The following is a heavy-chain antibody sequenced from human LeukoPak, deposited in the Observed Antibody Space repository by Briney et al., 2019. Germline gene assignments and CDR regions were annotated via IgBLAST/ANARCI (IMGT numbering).Heavy chain of an antibody. CDR1: GYTLTELS. CDR2: FDPEDGET. J-gene: IGHJ5*02. Sequence: GASVKVSCMVSGYTLTELSMHWVRQAPGKGLEWMGGFDPEDGETIYAQKFQGRVTMTEDTSTDTAYMELSSLRSEDTAVYYCATVYSSSSGYGFDPWGQGTLVTVSS. CDR3: ATVYSSSSGYGFDP. D-gene: IGHD6-6*01. V-gene: IGHV1-24*01.